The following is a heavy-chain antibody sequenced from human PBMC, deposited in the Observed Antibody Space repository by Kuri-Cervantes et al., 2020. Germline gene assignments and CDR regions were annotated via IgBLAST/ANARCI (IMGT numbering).Heavy chain of an antibody. CDR1: GGSISSGGYS. CDR2: IYHSGST. Sequence: SCAVSGGSISSGGYSWSWIRQPPGKGLEWIGYIYHSGSTYYNPSLKSRVTISVDRSKNQFSLKLSSVTAADTAVYYCARVQRGSGWYYFDYWGQGTLVTVSS. CDR3: ARVQRGSGWYYFDY. V-gene: IGHV4-30-2*02. D-gene: IGHD6-19*01. J-gene: IGHJ4*02.